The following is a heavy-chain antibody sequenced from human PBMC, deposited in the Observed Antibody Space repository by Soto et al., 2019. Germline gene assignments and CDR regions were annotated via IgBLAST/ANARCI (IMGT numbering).Heavy chain of an antibody. V-gene: IGHV1-69*01. Sequence: QVQLVQSGAEVKKPGSSVKVSCKASGGTFSSYAISWVRQAPGLGLEWMGGIIPIFGTANYAQNFQGRVTITADESTSTAYMELSSLRSEDTAVYYCARGGSYYYESSGSLPPFDYWGQGTLVTVSS. D-gene: IGHD3-22*01. J-gene: IGHJ4*02. CDR1: GGTFSSYA. CDR3: ARGGSYYYESSGSLPPFDY. CDR2: IIPIFGTA.